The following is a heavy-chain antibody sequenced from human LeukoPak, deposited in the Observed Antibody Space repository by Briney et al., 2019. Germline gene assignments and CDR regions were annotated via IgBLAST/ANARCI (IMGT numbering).Heavy chain of an antibody. J-gene: IGHJ4*02. CDR3: ARGHASITMVRGVDY. Sequence: GGSLRLSCAASGFTFSDYYMSWIRQAPGKGLEWVSYVSSSSSYTNYADSVKGRFTISRDNAKNSLYLQMNSLRAEDTAVYYCARGHASITMVRGVDYWGQGTLVTVSS. CDR2: VSSSSSYT. V-gene: IGHV3-11*05. D-gene: IGHD3-10*01. CDR1: GFTFSDYY.